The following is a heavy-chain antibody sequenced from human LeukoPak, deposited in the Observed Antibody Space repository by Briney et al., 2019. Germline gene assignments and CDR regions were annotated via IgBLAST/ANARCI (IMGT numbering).Heavy chain of an antibody. V-gene: IGHV3-21*01. D-gene: IGHD2-2*01. J-gene: IGHJ4*02. Sequence: GGSLRLSCAVSGFTFSSYTMNWVRQAPGKGLEWVSSISSSSSYIFYADSVKGRFTISRDNAKNSLYLQMNSLRAEDTAVYYCARGPYCSSTSCSTKYVNYWGQGTLVTVSS. CDR1: GFTFSSYT. CDR2: ISSSSSYI. CDR3: ARGPYCSSTSCSTKYVNY.